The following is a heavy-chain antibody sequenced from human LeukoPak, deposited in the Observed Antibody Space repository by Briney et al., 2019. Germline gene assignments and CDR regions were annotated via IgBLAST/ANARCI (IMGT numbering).Heavy chain of an antibody. Sequence: SETLSLTCAVSGGSISSSNWWSWVRQPPGKGLEWIGEIYHSGSTNYNPSLKSRVTISVDTSKNQFSLKLSSVTAADTAVYYCARHCSSTSCYHAFDIWGQGTMVTVSS. CDR3: ARHCSSTSCYHAFDI. CDR2: IYHSGST. D-gene: IGHD2-2*01. J-gene: IGHJ3*02. CDR1: GGSISSSNW. V-gene: IGHV4-4*02.